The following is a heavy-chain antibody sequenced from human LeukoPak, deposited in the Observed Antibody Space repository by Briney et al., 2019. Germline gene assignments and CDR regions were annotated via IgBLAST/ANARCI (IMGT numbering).Heavy chain of an antibody. CDR1: GGTFSNYA. CDR2: IIPVLGTA. V-gene: IGHV1-69*10. CDR3: ARSLHNWNDGIDYYYYYMGV. Sequence: SVKVSCKASGGTFSNYAVNWVRQAPGQGLEWMGWIIPVLGTATYAQRFQGRVTITADKSTTTTYMELNSLRSEDTAVYYCARSLHNWNDGIDYYYYYMGVWGKGTTVTVSS. D-gene: IGHD1-20*01. J-gene: IGHJ6*03.